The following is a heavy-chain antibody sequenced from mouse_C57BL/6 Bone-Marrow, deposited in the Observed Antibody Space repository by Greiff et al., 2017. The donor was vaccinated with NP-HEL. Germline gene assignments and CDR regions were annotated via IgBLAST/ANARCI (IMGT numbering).Heavy chain of an antibody. V-gene: IGHV14-4*01. CDR3: TTGGSSPYAMDY. J-gene: IGHJ4*01. CDR2: IDPENGDT. CDR1: GFNIKDDY. Sequence: EVQLQQSGAELVRPGASVKLSCTVSGFNIKDDYMHWVKQRPEQGLEWIGWIDPENGDTESASKFQGKATITADPSSNTAYLQLSSLTSEDTAFYYCTTGGSSPYAMDYWGQGTSVTVSS. D-gene: IGHD1-1*01.